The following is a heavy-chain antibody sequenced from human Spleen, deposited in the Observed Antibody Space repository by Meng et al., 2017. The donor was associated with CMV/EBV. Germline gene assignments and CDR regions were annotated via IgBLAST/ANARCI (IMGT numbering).Heavy chain of an antibody. D-gene: IGHD1-26*01. Sequence: LTCTASGFIFSDYWMHWVRQVPGKGLVWVSRLNGDGNFISYADSVKGRFTISRDNARNTLYLQMNSLRVEDTAVYYCARDVSWSYGDYWGQGALVTVSS. CDR2: LNGDGNFI. J-gene: IGHJ4*02. CDR3: ARDVSWSYGDY. CDR1: GFIFSDYW. V-gene: IGHV3-74*01.